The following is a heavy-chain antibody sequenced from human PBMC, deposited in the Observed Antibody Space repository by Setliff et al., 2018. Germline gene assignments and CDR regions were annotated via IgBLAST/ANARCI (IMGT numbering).Heavy chain of an antibody. CDR2: INPNSGAT. D-gene: IGHD6-25*01. CDR1: GYPFTDYY. CDR3: ARDLYNSGSDY. Sequence: PGASVKVSCKTSGYPFTDYYLHWVRRAPGQGLEWMGRINPNSGATNFAQKFQGRVTMTRDTSISTAYMDLSRLRSDDTAVYYCARDLYNSGSDYWGQGTLVTVSS. V-gene: IGHV1-2*06. J-gene: IGHJ4*02.